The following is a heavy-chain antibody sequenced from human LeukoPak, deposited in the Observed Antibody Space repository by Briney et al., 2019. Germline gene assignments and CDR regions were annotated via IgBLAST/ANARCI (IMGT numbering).Heavy chain of an antibody. CDR1: GFTFSSYA. CDR3: ARDGDDHFDY. CDR2: ISGSGGST. V-gene: IGHV3-23*01. J-gene: IGHJ4*02. Sequence: GGSLRLSCAASGFTFSSYAMSWVRRAPGKGLEWVSGISGSGGSTYYADSVKGRFTISRDNAKNTLYLQMNSLRAEDTAVYYCARDGDDHFDYWGQGTLVTVSS.